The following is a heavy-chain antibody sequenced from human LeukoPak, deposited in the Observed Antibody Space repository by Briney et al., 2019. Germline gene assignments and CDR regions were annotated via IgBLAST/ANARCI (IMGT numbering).Heavy chain of an antibody. V-gene: IGHV1-2*02. CDR2: INPNSGGT. D-gene: IGHD2-2*01. CDR1: GYTFTGYY. Sequence: ASVRVSCKASGYTFTGYYMHWVRQAPGQGLEWMGWINPNSGGTNYAQKFQGRVTMTRDTSISTAYMELSRLRSTDTAVYSRASGMDDCSCTSCYDDRGQGTLVTVSS. J-gene: IGHJ4*02. CDR3: ASGMDDCSCTSCYDD.